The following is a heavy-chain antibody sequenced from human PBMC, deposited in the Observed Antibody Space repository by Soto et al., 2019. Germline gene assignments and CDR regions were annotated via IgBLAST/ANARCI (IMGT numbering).Heavy chain of an antibody. CDR3: ARDFYGSTTSAYYYYGMDV. Sequence: PSETLSLTCTVSGGSISSYYWSWIRQPAGKGLELIGRIYASGSTNYNPSLKSRVSMSVDTSKNQFSLELTSVTAADTAVYYCARDFYGSTTSAYYYYGMDVWGQVTTVTVSS. CDR2: IYASGST. CDR1: GGSISSYY. V-gene: IGHV4-4*07. D-gene: IGHD2-2*01. J-gene: IGHJ6*02.